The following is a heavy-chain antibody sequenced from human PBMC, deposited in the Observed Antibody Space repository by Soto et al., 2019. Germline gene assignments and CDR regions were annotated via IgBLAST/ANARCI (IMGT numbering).Heavy chain of an antibody. J-gene: IGHJ3*02. CDR1: GGFVSSGSYY. V-gene: IGHV4-34*01. CDR3: ARVERGTVTTVVDASDI. D-gene: IGHD1-1*01. CDR2: MSHSGGT. Sequence: QVQLQVWGAGLLKPSETLSLTCAVYGGFVSSGSYYWSWIRQSPGKGLKWIGEMSHSGGTHFNPSLKSRVTISVDTSKNQFSLRMSSVTAADTALYYCARVERGTVTTVVDASDIWGPGTMVTVSS.